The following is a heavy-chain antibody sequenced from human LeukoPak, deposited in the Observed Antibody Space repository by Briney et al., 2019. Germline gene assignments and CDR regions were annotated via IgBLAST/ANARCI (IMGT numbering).Heavy chain of an antibody. CDR2: TSSSSGST. CDR3: ARGRDSGSFIIDY. D-gene: IGHD3-10*01. V-gene: IGHV3-48*01. Sequence: PGGSLRLSCAGSGFIFSGYAMNWVRQAPGKGLEWLSFTSSSSGSTHYADSVKGRFTISRDNAKSSLHLQMNSLRAEDTAVYYCARGRDSGSFIIDYWGQGTLVTVSS. CDR1: GFIFSGYA. J-gene: IGHJ4*02.